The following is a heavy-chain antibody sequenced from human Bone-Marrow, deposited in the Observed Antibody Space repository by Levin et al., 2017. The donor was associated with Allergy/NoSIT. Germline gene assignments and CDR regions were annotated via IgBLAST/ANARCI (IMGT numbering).Heavy chain of an antibody. D-gene: IGHD3-3*01. CDR3: ASGTSRTYYDFWSGYAPHDYFDY. Sequence: ASVKVSCKASGGTFSSYAISWVRQAPGQGLEWMGGIIPIFGTANYAQKFQGRVTITADKSTSTAYMELSSLRSEDTAVYYCASGTSRTYYDFWSGYAPHDYFDYWGQGTLVTVSS. V-gene: IGHV1-69*06. J-gene: IGHJ4*02. CDR2: IIPIFGTA. CDR1: GGTFSSYA.